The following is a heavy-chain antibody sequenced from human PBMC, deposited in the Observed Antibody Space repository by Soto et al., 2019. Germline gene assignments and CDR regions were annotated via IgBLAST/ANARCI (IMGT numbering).Heavy chain of an antibody. CDR1: GGSISSGGYY. J-gene: IGHJ3*02. CDR2: IYYSGST. Sequence: ASETLSLTCTVSGGSISSGGYYWSWIRQHPGKGLEWIGYIYYSGSTYYNPSLKSRVTISVDTSKNQFSLKLSSVTAADTAVYYCARRIWRGLDAFDIWGQGTMVTVSS. D-gene: IGHD3-3*01. CDR3: ARRIWRGLDAFDI. V-gene: IGHV4-31*03.